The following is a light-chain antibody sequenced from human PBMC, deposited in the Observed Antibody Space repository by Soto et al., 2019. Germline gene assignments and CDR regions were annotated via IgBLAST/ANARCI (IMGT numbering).Light chain of an antibody. J-gene: IGKJ2*01. V-gene: IGKV4-1*01. CDR2: WAS. CDR1: QSLLYSSNNKNY. CDR3: QRYYGGPPYT. Sequence: DIVMTQSPDSLAVSLGERATINCKSSQSLLYSSNNKNYLAWYQQKPGKPPKLLIYWASTRESGVPDRFSGSGSGTDFSLTISSLQAEDVAVYYCQRYYGGPPYTFGQGTKLEIK.